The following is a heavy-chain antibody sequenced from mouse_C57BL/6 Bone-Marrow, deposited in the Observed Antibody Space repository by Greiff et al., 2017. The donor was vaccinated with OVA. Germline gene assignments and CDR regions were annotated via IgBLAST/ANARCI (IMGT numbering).Heavy chain of an antibody. CDR1: GYTFTSYW. V-gene: IGHV1-50*01. CDR3: ARAPFYYDYDLDH. D-gene: IGHD2-4*01. Sequence: QVQLQQPGAELVKPGASVKLSCKASGYTFTSYWMQWVKQRPGQGLEWIGEIDPSDSYTNYNQKFKGKATLTVDTSSSPAYMQLSSLTSEDSAVYYCARAPFYYDYDLDHWGQGTTLTVSS. J-gene: IGHJ2*01. CDR2: IDPSDSYT.